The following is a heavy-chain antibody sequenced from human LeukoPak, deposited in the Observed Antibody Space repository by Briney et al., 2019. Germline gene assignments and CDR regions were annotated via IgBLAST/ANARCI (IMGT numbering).Heavy chain of an antibody. V-gene: IGHV4-59*12. CDR2: IYYSGST. Sequence: PSETLSLTYTVSGGSINIYYWSWIRQPPGKGLEWIGYIYYSGSTNYNPSLKSRVTISVDTSKNQFSLKLSSVTAADTAVYYCARGTLYNWNVLDYWGQGTLVTVSS. D-gene: IGHD1-20*01. CDR3: ARGTLYNWNVLDY. CDR1: GGSINIYY. J-gene: IGHJ4*02.